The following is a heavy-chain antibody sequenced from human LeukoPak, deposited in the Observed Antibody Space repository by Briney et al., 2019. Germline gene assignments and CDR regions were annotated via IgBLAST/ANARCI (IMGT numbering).Heavy chain of an antibody. Sequence: ASVKVSCKASGYTFTGYYMHWVRQAPGQGLEWMGWMNPNSGNTGYAQKFQGRVTMTRNTSISTAYMELSSLRSEDTAVYYCARGVYDGRGIVDYWGQGTLVTVSS. V-gene: IGHV1-8*02. CDR2: MNPNSGNT. D-gene: IGHD3-10*02. CDR1: GYTFTGYY. J-gene: IGHJ4*02. CDR3: ARGVYDGRGIVDY.